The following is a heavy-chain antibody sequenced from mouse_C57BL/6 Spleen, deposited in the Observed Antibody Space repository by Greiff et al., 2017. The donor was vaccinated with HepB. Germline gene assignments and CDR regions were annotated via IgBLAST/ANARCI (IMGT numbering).Heavy chain of an antibody. J-gene: IGHJ2*01. V-gene: IGHV3-6*01. D-gene: IGHD1-1*01. CDR3: ARGGYYYGFY. Sequence: ESGPGLVKPSQSLSLTCSVTGYSITSGYYWNWIRQFPGNKLEWMGYISYDGSNNYNPSLKNRISITRDTSKNQFFLKLNSVTTEDTATYYCARGGYYYGFYWGQGTTLTVSS. CDR1: GYSITSGYY. CDR2: ISYDGSN.